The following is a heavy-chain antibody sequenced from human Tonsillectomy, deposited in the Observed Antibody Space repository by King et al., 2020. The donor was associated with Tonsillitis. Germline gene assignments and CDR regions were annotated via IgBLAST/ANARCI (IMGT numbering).Heavy chain of an antibody. CDR1: GYTFNSYG. CDR3: ARDPGGSYDFDY. J-gene: IGHJ4*02. Sequence: HVQLVESGAEVKKPGASVKLSCKSSGYTFNSYGISWVRQAPGQGLEWMGWIDVKKGDTNYAQKFRGRVTLTTETSTSTAYMELKSLTSDDTAVYFCARDPGGSYDFDYWGQGSLVTVSS. CDR2: IDVKKGDT. D-gene: IGHD1-26*01. V-gene: IGHV1-18*01.